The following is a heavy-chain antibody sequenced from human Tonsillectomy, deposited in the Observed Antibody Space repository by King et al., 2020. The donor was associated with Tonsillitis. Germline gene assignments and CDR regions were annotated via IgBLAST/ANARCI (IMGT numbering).Heavy chain of an antibody. CDR3: ARDMFCSSNVGYGDYYYHMDV. Sequence: QLVQSGAEVKKPGSSVKVSCKTSGGSFSSYVFSWVRQAPGQGLEWMGGIVPISGTANYAQKFQGRDTITADESTSTAYMELSSLRSEDTAMYYCARDMFCSSNVGYGDYYYHMDVWGNGTTVTVSS. CDR2: IVPISGTA. J-gene: IGHJ6*03. CDR1: GGSFSSYV. V-gene: IGHV1-69*01. D-gene: IGHD2-2*01.